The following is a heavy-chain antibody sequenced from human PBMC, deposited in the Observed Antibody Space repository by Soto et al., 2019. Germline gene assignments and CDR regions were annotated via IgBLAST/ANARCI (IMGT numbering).Heavy chain of an antibody. CDR2: ITSNGRST. Sequence: HAGSMRLFSAASGFSFYVSAMTGVCQAPGKGLEWVSLITSNGRSTFYADSVKGRFNISRDNSNLFLQMNSLSPEDTAVYYCARTTVPPSHSSGWYPDSWGQGTLVTVSS. CDR1: GFSFYVSA. D-gene: IGHD6-19*01. V-gene: IGHV3-23*01. CDR3: ARTTVPPSHSSGWYPDS. J-gene: IGHJ4*02.